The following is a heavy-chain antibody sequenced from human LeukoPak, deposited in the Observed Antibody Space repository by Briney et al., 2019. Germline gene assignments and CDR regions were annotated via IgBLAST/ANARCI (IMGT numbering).Heavy chain of an antibody. D-gene: IGHD1-26*01. Sequence: SETLSLTCTVSGGSISSYYWSWIRQPPGKGLEWIGYIYYSGSTNYNPSLRSRVTISVDTSKNQFSLRLSSVTAADTAVYYCARQRAGPLHYFDYWGQGTLVTVSS. CDR1: GGSISSYY. J-gene: IGHJ4*02. V-gene: IGHV4-59*08. CDR2: IYYSGST. CDR3: ARQRAGPLHYFDY.